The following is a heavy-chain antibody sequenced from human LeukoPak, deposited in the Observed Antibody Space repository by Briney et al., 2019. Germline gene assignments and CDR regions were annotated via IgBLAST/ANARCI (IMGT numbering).Heavy chain of an antibody. V-gene: IGHV4-34*01. CDR3: GRPARDFWSGYHLTSFDP. CDR2: INHSGST. J-gene: IGHJ5*02. CDR1: GGSFSGYY. D-gene: IGHD3-3*01. Sequence: SETLSLTCAVYGGSFSGYYWSWIRQPPGKGLEWIGDINHSGSTNYNPSLKIRVTISVDTAKNQFSLKLSSVAAPDHALYYCGRPARDFWSGYHLTSFDPWGQGTLVSVSS.